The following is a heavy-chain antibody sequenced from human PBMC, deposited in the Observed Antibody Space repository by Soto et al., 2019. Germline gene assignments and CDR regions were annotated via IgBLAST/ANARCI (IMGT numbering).Heavy chain of an antibody. CDR3: ARDRRATVTNEGGY. J-gene: IGHJ4*02. V-gene: IGHV3-66*01. CDR1: GFTVSSNY. Sequence: GGSPRLSCAASGFTVSSNYMSWVRQAPGKGLEWVSVIYSGGSTYYADSVKGRFTISRDNSKNTLYLQMNSLRAEDTAVYYCARDRRATVTNEGGYWGQGTLVTVSS. CDR2: IYSGGST. D-gene: IGHD4-17*01.